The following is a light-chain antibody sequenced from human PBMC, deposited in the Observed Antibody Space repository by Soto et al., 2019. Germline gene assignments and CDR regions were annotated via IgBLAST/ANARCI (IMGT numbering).Light chain of an antibody. V-gene: IGLV1-47*01. J-gene: IGLJ1*01. CDR3: AAWDDSLSGYV. Sequence: QSALTQPPSASGTPGQRVTISCSGSSSNIGSNYVYWYQHLPGTAPKLLIYRNNQRPSGVPDRFSGSKSGTPASQATSGLRSEDEADYYCAAWDDSLSGYVFGSGTKVTVL. CDR2: RNN. CDR1: SSNIGSNY.